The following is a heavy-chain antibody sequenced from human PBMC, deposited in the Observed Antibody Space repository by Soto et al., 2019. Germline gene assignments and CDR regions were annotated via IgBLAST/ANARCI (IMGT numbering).Heavy chain of an antibody. CDR1: GFMFSTNW. J-gene: IGHJ4*02. CDR2: INEDGRET. Sequence: VRSMRLSCRASGFMFSTNWMSWFRQAPGKGLEWVANINEDGRETYYVDSVKGRFAISRDNSKNSLYLQMNSPRVEDTAIYYCTRDPYYDNYSYIAAPGIDEWGRGTLVPVS. V-gene: IGHV3-7*01. D-gene: IGHD3-16*01. CDR3: TRDPYYDNYSYIAAPGIDE.